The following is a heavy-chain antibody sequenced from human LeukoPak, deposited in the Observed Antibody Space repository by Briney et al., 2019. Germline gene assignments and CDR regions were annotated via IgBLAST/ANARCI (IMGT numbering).Heavy chain of an antibody. V-gene: IGHV4-39*07. J-gene: IGHJ4*02. D-gene: IGHD3-22*01. CDR1: FGSISSSSYY. Sequence: SETLSLTCTVSFGSISSSSYYWGWTRQPPGKGLEWIGTIYYSGSTYYNPSLKSRVTISVNTSKNQFSLRLSSVIAADTAVYYCASTYNYDTSGYSYFDYWGQGILVTVSS. CDR2: IYYSGST. CDR3: ASTYNYDTSGYSYFDY.